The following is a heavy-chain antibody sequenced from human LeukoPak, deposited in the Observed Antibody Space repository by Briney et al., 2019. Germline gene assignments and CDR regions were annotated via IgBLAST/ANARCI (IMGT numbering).Heavy chain of an antibody. Sequence: SETLSLTCTVSGGSISSGSYYWSWIRQPAGKGLEWIGRIYTSGSTNYNPSLKRRVTISVDTSKNQFSLKLSSVTAADTAVYYCARMNGYSYGFSDYYYMDVWRKGTTVTVSS. CDR1: GGSISSGSYY. J-gene: IGHJ6*03. V-gene: IGHV4-61*02. CDR3: ARMNGYSYGFSDYYYMDV. D-gene: IGHD5-18*01. CDR2: IYTSGST.